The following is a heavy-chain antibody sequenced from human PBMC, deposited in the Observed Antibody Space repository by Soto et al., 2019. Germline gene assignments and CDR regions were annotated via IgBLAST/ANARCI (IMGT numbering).Heavy chain of an antibody. CDR3: ARQSYTSGWYDYYYYYGMDV. CDR1: GFTFSSYD. J-gene: IGHJ6*02. D-gene: IGHD6-19*01. CDR2: IGTAGDT. Sequence: GGSLRLSCAASGFTFSSYDMHWVRQATGKGLEWVSAIGTAGDTYYPGSVKGRFTISRENAKNSLYLQMNSLRAGETAVYYCARQSYTSGWYDYYYYYGMDVWGQGTTVTVSS. V-gene: IGHV3-13*01.